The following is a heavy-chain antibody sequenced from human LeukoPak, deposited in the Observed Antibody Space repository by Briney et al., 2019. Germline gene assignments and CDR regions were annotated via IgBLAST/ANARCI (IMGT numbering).Heavy chain of an antibody. J-gene: IGHJ5*02. Sequence: SQTLSLTCTVSGGSISSGDYYWSWIRQPPGKGLEWIGYIYYSGSTYYNPSLKSRVTISVDTSKNQFSLKLSSVTAADTAVYYCAREVDYNWFDPWGQETLVAVSS. V-gene: IGHV4-30-4*01. D-gene: IGHD5-12*01. CDR2: IYYSGST. CDR1: GGSISSGDYY. CDR3: AREVDYNWFDP.